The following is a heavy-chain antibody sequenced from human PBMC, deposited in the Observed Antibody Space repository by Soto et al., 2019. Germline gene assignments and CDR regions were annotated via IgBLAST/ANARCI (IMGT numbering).Heavy chain of an antibody. V-gene: IGHV3-48*03. J-gene: IGHJ4*02. Sequence: WGSLRLSCAASGCTFSSYEMNWVRQAPGKGLEWVSHITSRSDTIYYADSVKGRFTISRDNAESSLYLQMNSLRAEDTAVYYCARISGHSRPFDSWGQGTPVTVSS. CDR2: ITSRSDTI. D-gene: IGHD2-21*02. CDR3: ARISGHSRPFDS. CDR1: GCTFSSYE.